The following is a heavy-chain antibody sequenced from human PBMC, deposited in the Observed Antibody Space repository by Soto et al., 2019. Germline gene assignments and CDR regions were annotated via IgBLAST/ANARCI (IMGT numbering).Heavy chain of an antibody. CDR1: EGTFSSYA. CDR2: IIPIFGTA. V-gene: IGHV1-69*06. J-gene: IGHJ4*02. CDR3: ASELYYYDSSGYPTPFDY. D-gene: IGHD3-22*01. Sequence: QVQLVQSGAEVKKPGSSVKVSCKASEGTFSSYAISWVRQAPGQGLEWMGGIIPIFGTANYAQKFQGRVTITADKSTSTAYMELSSLTSEDTAVYYCASELYYYDSSGYPTPFDYWGQGTLVTVSS.